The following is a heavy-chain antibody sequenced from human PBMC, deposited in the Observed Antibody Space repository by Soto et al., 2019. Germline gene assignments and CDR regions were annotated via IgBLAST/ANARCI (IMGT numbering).Heavy chain of an antibody. CDR3: ARQGYDFWSGYRRGFDY. Sequence: PSDTLSLTCTVSGGSISSSSYYWGWIRQPPGKGLEWIGSIYYSGSTYYNPSLKSRVTISVDTSKNQFSLKLSSVTAADTAVYYCARQGYDFWSGYRRGFDYWGQGTLVTVSS. CDR2: IYYSGST. CDR1: GGSISSSSYY. V-gene: IGHV4-39*01. J-gene: IGHJ4*02. D-gene: IGHD3-3*01.